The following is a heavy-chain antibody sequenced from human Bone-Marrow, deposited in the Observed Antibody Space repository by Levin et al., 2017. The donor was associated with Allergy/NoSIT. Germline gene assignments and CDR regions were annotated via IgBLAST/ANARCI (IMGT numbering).Heavy chain of an antibody. D-gene: IGHD3-22*01. J-gene: IGHJ4*02. CDR3: ARSSYYYDSSGYLDY. CDR2: IGTAGDT. V-gene: IGHV3-13*01. Sequence: LSLTCAASGFTFSSYDMHWVRQATGKGLEWVSAIGTAGDTYYPGSVKGRFTISRENAKNSLYLQMNSLRAGDTAVYYCARSSYYYDSSGYLDYWGQGTLVTVSS. CDR1: GFTFSSYD.